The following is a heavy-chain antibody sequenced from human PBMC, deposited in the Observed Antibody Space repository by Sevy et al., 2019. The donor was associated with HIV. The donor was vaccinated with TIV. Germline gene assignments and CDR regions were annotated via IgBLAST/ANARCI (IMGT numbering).Heavy chain of an antibody. CDR2: ISGTGDYK. D-gene: IGHD5-18*01. CDR1: GFTFSNFA. J-gene: IGHJ4*02. V-gene: IGHV3-23*01. CDR3: AKKMGGGSGMAFLVDY. Sequence: GGSLRLSCAASGFTFSNFAMGWVRQAPGKGLDWVSVISGTGDYKYYAASVKGRFTISRDNSKNTMFLQMDSLRADDTAIFYCAKKMGGGSGMAFLVDYWGQGTLVTVSS.